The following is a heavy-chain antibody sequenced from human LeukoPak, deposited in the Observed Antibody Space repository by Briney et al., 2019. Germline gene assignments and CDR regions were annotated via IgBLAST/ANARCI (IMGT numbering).Heavy chain of an antibody. J-gene: IGHJ4*02. CDR3: ARDSGVISFDY. Sequence: SETLSLTCTVSGGSISSYYWSWIRQPPGKGLEWIGYIYYSGSTNYNPSLKSRVTISVDTSKNQFSLKLSSVTAADTAVYYCARDSGVISFDYWGQGTLITVSS. V-gene: IGHV4-59*12. CDR1: GGSISSYY. CDR2: IYYSGST. D-gene: IGHD1-26*01.